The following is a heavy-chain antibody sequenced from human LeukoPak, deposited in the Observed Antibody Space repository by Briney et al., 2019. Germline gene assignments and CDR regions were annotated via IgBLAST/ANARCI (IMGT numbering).Heavy chain of an antibody. J-gene: IGHJ4*02. V-gene: IGHV3-23*01. CDR1: GFTFSSYA. D-gene: IGHD6-6*01. Sequence: GGSLRLSCAASGFTFSSYAMSWVRQAPGKGLEWVSSISSSGGSTYYADSVKGRFTISRDNSKNTLYLQMNSLRAEDTAAYYCAKDRGSPSDPFDHWGQGTLVTVSS. CDR3: AKDRGSPSDPFDH. CDR2: ISSSGGST.